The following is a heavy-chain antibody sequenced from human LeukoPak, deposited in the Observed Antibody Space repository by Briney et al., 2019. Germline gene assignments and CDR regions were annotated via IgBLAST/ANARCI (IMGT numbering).Heavy chain of an antibody. V-gene: IGHV3-74*01. Sequence: QPGGSLRLSCAASGFIFTDYWMHWVRQVPGKGLVWVSRADGPATGTSYADSVKGRFTISRDNAKNMLYLQMNSLRVEDTAVYYCGSIFDFWGQGILVTVSS. J-gene: IGHJ4*02. CDR2: ADGPATGT. CDR1: GFIFTDYW. CDR3: GSIFDF.